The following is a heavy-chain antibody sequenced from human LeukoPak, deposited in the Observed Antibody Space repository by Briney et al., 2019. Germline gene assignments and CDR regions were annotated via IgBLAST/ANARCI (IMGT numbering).Heavy chain of an antibody. CDR2: ISYDGSNK. CDR1: GFTFSSYG. D-gene: IGHD2-8*01. J-gene: IGHJ6*03. V-gene: IGHV3-30*18. Sequence: GRSLRLSCAASGFTFSSYGMHWVRQAPGKGLEWVAVISYDGSNKYYADSVKGRFTISRDNSKNTLYLQMNSLRAEDTAVYYCAKGPPSKVYAIYYYYYYMDVWGKGTTVTVSS. CDR3: AKGPPSKVYAIYYYYYYMDV.